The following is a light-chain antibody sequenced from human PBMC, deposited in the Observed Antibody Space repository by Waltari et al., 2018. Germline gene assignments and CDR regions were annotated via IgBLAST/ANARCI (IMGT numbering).Light chain of an antibody. V-gene: IGKV3-11*01. J-gene: IGKJ4*01. CDR1: QSVNNY. CDR2: DTS. Sequence: DIVLTQSPATLSLSPGERATLSCRASQSVNNYLAWYQQKPGQAPRLLIYDTSNRATVIPARFSGSGSGTDFTLTISSLEPEDFAVYYCQQRTNWPLTFGGGTKVEIK. CDR3: QQRTNWPLT.